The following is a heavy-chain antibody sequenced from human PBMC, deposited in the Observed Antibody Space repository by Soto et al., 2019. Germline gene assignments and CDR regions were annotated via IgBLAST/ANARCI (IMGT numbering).Heavy chain of an antibody. Sequence: QVPLVQSGAEVKKPGASVKVSCKASGYTFTSYDINWVRQATGQGLEWMGWMNPNSGNTGYAQKFQGRVTMTSNTSISTAYMELSSLRSEDTAVYYCARAKFHRLRFLESSLGGFDPWGQGTLVTVSS. D-gene: IGHD3-3*01. J-gene: IGHJ5*02. CDR3: ARAKFHRLRFLESSLGGFDP. CDR2: MNPNSGNT. V-gene: IGHV1-8*01. CDR1: GYTFTSYD.